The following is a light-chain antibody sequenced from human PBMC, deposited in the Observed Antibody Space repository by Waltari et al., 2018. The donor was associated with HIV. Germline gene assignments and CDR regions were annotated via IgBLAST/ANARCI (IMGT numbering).Light chain of an antibody. V-gene: IGLV1-44*01. CDR1: RSNIGSNT. CDR3: AAWDDSLNGWV. Sequence: HSVLTQPPSASGTPGQRVTTPCSGSRSNIGSNTVSWYQQLPGTAPKPFIYSNNHRPSGVPDRFSGSNSGTSASLATSGLQSEDEADYYCAAWDDSLNGWVFGGGTKLTVV. CDR2: SNN. J-gene: IGLJ3*02.